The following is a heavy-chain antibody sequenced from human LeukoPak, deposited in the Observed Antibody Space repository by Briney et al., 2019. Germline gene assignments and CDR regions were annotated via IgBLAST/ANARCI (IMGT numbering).Heavy chain of an antibody. CDR2: IYSGGST. CDR3: AGAGGLWFGELYYGMDV. CDR1: GFTVSSNY. V-gene: IGHV3-53*04. Sequence: GGSLRLSCAASGFTVSSNYMSWVRQAPGKGLEWVSVIYSGGSTYYADSVKGRFTVSRHNSKNTLYLQMNSLRAEDTAVYYCAGAGGLWFGELYYGMDVWGQGTTVTVSS. J-gene: IGHJ6*02. D-gene: IGHD3-10*01.